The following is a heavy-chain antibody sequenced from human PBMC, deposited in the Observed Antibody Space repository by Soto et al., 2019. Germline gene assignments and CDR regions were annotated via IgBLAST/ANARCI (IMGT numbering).Heavy chain of an antibody. D-gene: IGHD3-22*01. Sequence: KPSETLSLTCTFSGGSITSNIHYWGWIRQPPGKGLEWIGSILYSGSPYYSPSLKSRVTMSVDTSKNQFSLRLRSMTAADTAVYYCARLYEESYYYDSSSYRAAPKSNWYFDLWGRGALVTVSS. V-gene: IGHV4-39*01. CDR2: ILYSGSP. CDR3: ARLYEESYYYDSSSYRAAPKSNWYFDL. J-gene: IGHJ2*01. CDR1: GGSITSNIHY.